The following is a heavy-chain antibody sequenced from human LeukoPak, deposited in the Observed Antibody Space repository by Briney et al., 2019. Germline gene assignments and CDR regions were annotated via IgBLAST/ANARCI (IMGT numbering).Heavy chain of an antibody. Sequence: GALRLSCAASGFTFINAWMSWVRQAPGKGLEWVGRIKSKTDGGTADCAAPVKGRFTISRDDSRNLLWLQMNSLKTEDTAVYYCTTASDTYSSGSFGFDIWGQGTLVTVSS. CDR2: IKSKTDGGTA. V-gene: IGHV3-15*01. J-gene: IGHJ3*02. CDR1: GFTFINAW. D-gene: IGHD5-18*01. CDR3: TTASDTYSSGSFGFDI.